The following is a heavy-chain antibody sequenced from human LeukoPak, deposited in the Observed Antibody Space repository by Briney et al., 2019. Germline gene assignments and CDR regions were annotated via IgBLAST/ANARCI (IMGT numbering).Heavy chain of an antibody. CDR3: ARLVTLVRGVPRGFDI. CDR2: INHSGST. Sequence: SETLSLTCAVYGGSFSDYYWSWIRQPPGKGLEWIGEINHSGSTKYNPSLKSRVIISVDTSMNQFSLKLSSVTAADTAVYYCARLVTLVRGVPRGFDIWGQGTMVTASS. J-gene: IGHJ3*02. D-gene: IGHD3-10*01. V-gene: IGHV4-34*01. CDR1: GGSFSDYY.